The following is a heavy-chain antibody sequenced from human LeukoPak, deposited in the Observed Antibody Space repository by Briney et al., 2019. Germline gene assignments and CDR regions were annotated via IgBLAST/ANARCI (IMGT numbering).Heavy chain of an antibody. Sequence: PSGTLSLTCAVSGGSISSSNWWSWVRQPPGKGLEWIGEIYHSGSTNYNPSLKSRVTISVDKSKNQFSLKLSSVTAADTAVYYCARDRGAAYYYDSSGYSNWFDPWGQGTLVTVSS. J-gene: IGHJ5*02. CDR1: GGSISSSNW. CDR3: ARDRGAAYYYDSSGYSNWFDP. D-gene: IGHD3-22*01. V-gene: IGHV4-4*02. CDR2: IYHSGST.